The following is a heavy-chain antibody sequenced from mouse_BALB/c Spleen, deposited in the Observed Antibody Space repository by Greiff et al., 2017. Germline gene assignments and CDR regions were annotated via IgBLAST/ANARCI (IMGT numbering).Heavy chain of an antibody. D-gene: IGHD2-4*01. CDR1: GYTFTDYN. CDR3: TMITTGFAY. V-gene: IGHV1S29*02. J-gene: IGHJ3*01. Sequence: EVQLQQSGPELVKPGASVKISCKASGYTFTDYNMHWVKQSHGKSLEWIGYIYPYNGGTGYNQKFKGKATLTVDNSSSTAYTELRSLTSEDSAVYYCTMITTGFAYWGQGTLVTVSA. CDR2: IYPYNGGT.